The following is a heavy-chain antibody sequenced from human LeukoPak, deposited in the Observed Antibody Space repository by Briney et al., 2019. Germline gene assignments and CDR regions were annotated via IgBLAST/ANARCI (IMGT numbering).Heavy chain of an antibody. D-gene: IGHD3-3*01. J-gene: IGHJ6*03. V-gene: IGHV1-2*02. Sequence: ASVKVSCKASGGSFSSYAISWVRQAPGQGLEWMGWINPNSGGTNYAQKFQGRVTMTRDTSISTAYMELSRLRSDDTAVYYCARALRFLEWNYYMDVWGKGTTVTVSS. CDR2: INPNSGGT. CDR1: GGSFSSYA. CDR3: ARALRFLEWNYYMDV.